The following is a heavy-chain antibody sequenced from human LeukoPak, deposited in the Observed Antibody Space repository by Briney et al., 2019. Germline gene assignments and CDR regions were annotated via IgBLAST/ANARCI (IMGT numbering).Heavy chain of an antibody. D-gene: IGHD3-22*01. J-gene: IGHJ4*02. CDR1: GFTFSTYS. CDR2: ISSSSSYI. V-gene: IGHV3-21*01. CDR3: ARRGSTGCYDY. Sequence: PGGSLRLSCAASGFTFSTYSMNWVRQAPGKGLEWVSSISSSSSYIYYTDSVKGRFTISRDSAENSVFLQMNSLRDEDTAVFYCARRGSTGCYDYWGQGTLVTVSS.